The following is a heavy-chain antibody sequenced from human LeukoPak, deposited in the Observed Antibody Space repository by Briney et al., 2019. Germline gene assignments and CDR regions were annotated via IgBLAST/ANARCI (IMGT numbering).Heavy chain of an antibody. CDR2: INHSGST. CDR1: GGSFSGYY. Sequence: SETLSLTCAVYGGSFSGYYWSWIRQPPGKGLEWIGEINHSGSTNYNPSLKSRVTISVDTSKNQFSLKLSSVTAADTAVYYCASRDFCSSTSPDVCTYHYGMDVWGQGTTVTVSS. CDR3: ASRDFCSSTSPDVCTYHYGMDV. V-gene: IGHV4-34*01. J-gene: IGHJ6*02. D-gene: IGHD2-2*01.